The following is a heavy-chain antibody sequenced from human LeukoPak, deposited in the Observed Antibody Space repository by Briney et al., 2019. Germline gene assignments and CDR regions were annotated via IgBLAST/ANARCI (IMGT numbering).Heavy chain of an antibody. CDR1: GGSFSGYY. V-gene: IGHV4-34*01. J-gene: IGHJ4*02. CDR2: INHSGST. CDR3: AGDYRGSLDY. D-gene: IGHD4-11*01. Sequence: PSETLSLTCAVYGGSFSGYYWSWIRQPPGKGLEWIGEINHSGSTNSNPSLKSRVTISIDTSKNQFSLKLSSVTAADTAVYYCAGDYRGSLDYWGQGTLVTDSS.